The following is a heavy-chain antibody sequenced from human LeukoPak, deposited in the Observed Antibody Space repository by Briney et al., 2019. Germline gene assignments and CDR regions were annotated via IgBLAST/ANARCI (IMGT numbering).Heavy chain of an antibody. Sequence: GGSLRLSCAASGFTFSTYGMSWVRQAPGKGLEWVSTISTTGDTTYYTDSVKGRFTISRDNSKNTVYLQMSSLRAEDTAVFYRAKRASGYYFDSWGQGTLVTVSS. J-gene: IGHJ4*02. CDR2: ISTTGDTT. D-gene: IGHD5-12*01. V-gene: IGHV3-23*01. CDR1: GFTFSTYG. CDR3: AKRASGYYFDS.